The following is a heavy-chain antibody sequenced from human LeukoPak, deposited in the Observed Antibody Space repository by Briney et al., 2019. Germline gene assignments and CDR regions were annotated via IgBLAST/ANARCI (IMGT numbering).Heavy chain of an antibody. CDR2: IYYSGST. D-gene: IGHD3-9*01. V-gene: IGHV4-59*08. Sequence: SETLSLTCTVSGGSISSYYWSWIRQPPGKGLEWIGYIYYSGSTNYNPSLKSRDTISVDTPKNQFSLKLSSVTAADTAVYYCARTPLGQRDILTGYYSYYGMDVWGQGTTVTVSS. J-gene: IGHJ6*02. CDR3: ARTPLGQRDILTGYYSYYGMDV. CDR1: GGSISSYY.